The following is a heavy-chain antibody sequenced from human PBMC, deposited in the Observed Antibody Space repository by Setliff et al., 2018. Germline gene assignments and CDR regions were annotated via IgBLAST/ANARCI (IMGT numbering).Heavy chain of an antibody. D-gene: IGHD3-22*01. CDR2: IKQDGSTK. Sequence: PGGSLRPSCAASGFTFRSYWMSWVRQAPGKGLEWVANIKQDGSTKYYLDSVKGRFTISRDNAKKSLYLQMNGLRADDTGVYYCVRDDADNYDAFDNWGQGTLVTVSS. V-gene: IGHV3-7*01. J-gene: IGHJ3*02. CDR1: GFTFRSYW. CDR3: VRDDADNYDAFDN.